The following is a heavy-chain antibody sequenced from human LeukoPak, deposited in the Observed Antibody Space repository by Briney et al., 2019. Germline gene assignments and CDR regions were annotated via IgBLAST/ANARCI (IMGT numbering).Heavy chain of an antibody. CDR1: GFTFSSYE. CDR3: ASQDIVVVPAAMGFDY. D-gene: IGHD2-2*01. V-gene: IGHV3-48*03. CDR2: ISSSGSTI. J-gene: IGHJ4*02. Sequence: GGSLRLSCAASGFTFSSYEMNWVRQAPGKGLEWVSYISSSGSTIYYADSVKGRFTISRDNAKNSLYLQMNSLRAEDTAVYYCASQDIVVVPAAMGFDYWGQGTLVTVSS.